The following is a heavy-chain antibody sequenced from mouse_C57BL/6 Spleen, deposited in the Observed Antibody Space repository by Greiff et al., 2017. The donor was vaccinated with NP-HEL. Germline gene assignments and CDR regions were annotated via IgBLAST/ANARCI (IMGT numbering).Heavy chain of an antibody. CDR2: IYPGDGDT. CDR1: GYAFSSSW. CDR3: ARGFITTVIAIDY. Sequence: QVQLQQSGPELVKPGASVKISCKASGYAFSSSWMNWVKQRPGQGLEWIGRIYPGDGDTNYNGKFKGKATLTADKSSSTAYMQLSSLTSEDSAVYFCARGFITTVIAIDYWGQGTTLTVSS. V-gene: IGHV1-82*01. J-gene: IGHJ2*01. D-gene: IGHD1-1*01.